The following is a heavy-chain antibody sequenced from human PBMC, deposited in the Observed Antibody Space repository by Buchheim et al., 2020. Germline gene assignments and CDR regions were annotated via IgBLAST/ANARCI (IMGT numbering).Heavy chain of an antibody. CDR1: GFTFSSYA. J-gene: IGHJ6*02. D-gene: IGHD3-3*01. V-gene: IGHV3-30-3*01. CDR2: ISYDGSNK. Sequence: QVQLVESGGGVVQPGRSLRLSCAASGFTFSSYAMHWVRQAPGKGLEWVAVISYDGSNKYYADSVKGRFTISSDNSKNTLYLQMNSLRAEDTAVYYCARDLNDFWSGPYYYYGMDVWGQGTT. CDR3: ARDLNDFWSGPYYYYGMDV.